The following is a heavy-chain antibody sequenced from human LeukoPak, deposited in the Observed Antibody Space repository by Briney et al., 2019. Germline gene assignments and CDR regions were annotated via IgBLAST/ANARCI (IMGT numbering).Heavy chain of an antibody. Sequence: GGSLRLSCAASGFTFSSYGMHWVRQAPGKGLEWVAVISYDGSNKYYADSVKGRFTISRDNSKNTLYLQMNSLRAEDTAVYYCAKAAAADPRPFYYYYGMDVWGQGTTVTVSS. CDR3: AKAAAADPRPFYYYYGMDV. J-gene: IGHJ6*02. CDR1: GFTFSSYG. V-gene: IGHV3-30*18. D-gene: IGHD6-13*01. CDR2: ISYDGSNK.